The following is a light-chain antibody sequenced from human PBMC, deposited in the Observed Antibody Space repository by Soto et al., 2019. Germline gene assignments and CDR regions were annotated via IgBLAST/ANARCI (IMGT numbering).Light chain of an antibody. V-gene: IGLV1-44*01. CDR3: PTWDVCLSGWV. Sequence: QAVVTQAPSESGTPGERVTISCSRGSSNMGSITVNWYQVLPGTAPKPLIYSNDQRPSWVPVRFSGSESGTTASLAISGLQSEDEADYYCPTWDVCLSGWVFGGGTKHTVL. CDR1: SSNMGSIT. CDR2: SND. J-gene: IGLJ3*02.